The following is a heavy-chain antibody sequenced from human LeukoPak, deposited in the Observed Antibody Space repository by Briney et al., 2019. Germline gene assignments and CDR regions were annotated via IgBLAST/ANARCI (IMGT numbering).Heavy chain of an antibody. CDR2: INPNSGGT. CDR1: GYTFTGYY. D-gene: IGHD3-3*01. CDR3: ARDRTGYDFWSGYYKYYFDY. Sequence: ASVKVSCKASGYTFTGYYMHWVRQAPGQGLEWMGWINPNSGGTNYAQKFQGRVTMTRDTSISTAYMELSRLRSDDTAVYYCARDRTGYDFWSGYYKYYFDYWGQGTLVTVSS. V-gene: IGHV1-2*02. J-gene: IGHJ4*02.